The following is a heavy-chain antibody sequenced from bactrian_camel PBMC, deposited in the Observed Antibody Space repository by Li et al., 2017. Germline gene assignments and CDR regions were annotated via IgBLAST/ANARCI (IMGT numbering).Heavy chain of an antibody. CDR2: IYSNEQNT. J-gene: IGHJ7*01. D-gene: IGHD6*01. Sequence: VQLVESGGGLVQPGGSLRLSCAASGATHSSYYMTWVRQAPGKGLEWVSGIYSNEQNTYCPDSVKGRFAISRNNAKNTLYLQIDNLKPEDTAVYYCAASLRGGSWYYGMDYWGKGTQVTVS. V-gene: IGHV3-2*01. CDR1: GATHSSYY.